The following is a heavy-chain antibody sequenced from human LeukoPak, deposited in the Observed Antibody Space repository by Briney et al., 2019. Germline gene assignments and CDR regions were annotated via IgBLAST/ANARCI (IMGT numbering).Heavy chain of an antibody. J-gene: IGHJ4*02. Sequence: GGSLRLSCAASGFTVRNNYMNWVRQAPGKGLEWVSLIYSDGSTYYADSVRGRFTISRDNSENTLYLQMNSLRVEDTAMYYCARHSAGAAPNDYWGQGTLVTVSS. V-gene: IGHV3-66*04. CDR2: IYSDGST. D-gene: IGHD6-6*01. CDR3: ARHSAGAAPNDY. CDR1: GFTVRNNY.